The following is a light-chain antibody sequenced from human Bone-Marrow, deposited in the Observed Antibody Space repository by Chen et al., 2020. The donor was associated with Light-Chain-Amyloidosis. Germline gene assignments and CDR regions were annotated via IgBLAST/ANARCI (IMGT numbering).Light chain of an antibody. J-gene: IGLJ3*02. V-gene: IGLV1-40*01. Sequence: QSVLTQPPSVSGAPGQRPTISCPGSSSNIGANYDVHWYQQLPGTAPKLLIFGTTNRPSGVPDRFSGSKSGTSASLAITGLQAEDEADYYCQSYDRSLSGSVFGGGTKLTVL. CDR3: QSYDRSLSGSV. CDR1: SSNIGANYD. CDR2: GTT.